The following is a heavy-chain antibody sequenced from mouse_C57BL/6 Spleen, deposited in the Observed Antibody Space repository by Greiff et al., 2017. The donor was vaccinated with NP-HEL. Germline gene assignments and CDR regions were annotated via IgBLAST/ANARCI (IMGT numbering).Heavy chain of an antibody. D-gene: IGHD2-5*01. V-gene: IGHV5-16*01. Sequence: EVKLMESEGGLVQPGSSMKLSCTASGFTFSDYYMAWVRQVPEKGLEWVANINYDGSSTYYLDSLKSRFIISRDNAKNILYLQMSSLKSEDTATYYCARDKERGYYSNLYAMDYWGQGTSVTVSS. CDR3: ARDKERGYYSNLYAMDY. J-gene: IGHJ4*01. CDR1: GFTFSDYY. CDR2: INYDGSST.